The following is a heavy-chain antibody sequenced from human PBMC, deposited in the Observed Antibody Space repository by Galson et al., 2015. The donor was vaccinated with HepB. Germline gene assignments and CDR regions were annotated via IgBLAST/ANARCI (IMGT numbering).Heavy chain of an antibody. D-gene: IGHD3-16*02. CDR2: ISAYNGNT. J-gene: IGHJ4*02. CDR1: GYTFTSYG. Sequence: SVKVSCKASGYTFTSYGISWVRQAPGQGLEWMGWISAYNGNTNYAQKLQGRVTMTTDTSTSTAYMELGSLRSDDTAVYYCARDGGLRLGELSYDRRFDYWGQGTLVTVSS. V-gene: IGHV1-18*01. CDR3: ARDGGLRLGELSYDRRFDY.